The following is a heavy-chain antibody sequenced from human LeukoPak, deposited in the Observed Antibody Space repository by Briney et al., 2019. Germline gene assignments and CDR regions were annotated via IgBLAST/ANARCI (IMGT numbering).Heavy chain of an antibody. V-gene: IGHV4-59*01. CDR2: TYYSGST. CDR3: ARYVWGSYPTFEDY. CDR1: GGSISSYY. J-gene: IGHJ4*02. Sequence: SETLSLTCTVSGGSISSYYWSWIRQPPGKGLERIAYTYYSGSTNYNPSLKSRVTISVDTSKNQFSLKLSSVTAADTAVYYCARYVWGSYPTFEDYWGQGTLVTVSS. D-gene: IGHD3-16*02.